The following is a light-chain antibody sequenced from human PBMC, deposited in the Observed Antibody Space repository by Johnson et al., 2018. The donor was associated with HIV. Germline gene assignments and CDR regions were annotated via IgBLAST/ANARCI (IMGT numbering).Light chain of an antibody. J-gene: IGLJ1*01. V-gene: IGLV1-51*01. CDR3: GTWDNSLSAGV. CDR1: SSNIGNNY. CDR2: DNH. Sequence: QSVLTQPPSVSAAPGQKVTIPCSGSSSNIGNNYASWYQQVPGTAPKLLIYDNHKRPSGIPYRFSGSKSGTSATLGITGLQTGDEADYYCGTWDNSLSAGVFGTGTKVTVL.